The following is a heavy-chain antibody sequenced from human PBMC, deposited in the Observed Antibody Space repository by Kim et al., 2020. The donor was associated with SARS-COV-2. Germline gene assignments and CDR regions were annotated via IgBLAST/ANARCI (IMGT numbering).Heavy chain of an antibody. D-gene: IGHD2-2*01. V-gene: IGHV4-31*03. CDR2: IFYSGST. Sequence: SETLSLTCSVSGGSISSGGYYWSWVRQHPGEGLEWIGYIFYSGSTYYNASLKSRVTISLDTAKNQFSLKLSSVTAADTAVYYCARTKDCRSTSCYSDYYYMDVWGKGTTVTVSS. J-gene: IGHJ6*03. CDR3: ARTKDCRSTSCYSDYYYMDV. CDR1: GGSISSGGYY.